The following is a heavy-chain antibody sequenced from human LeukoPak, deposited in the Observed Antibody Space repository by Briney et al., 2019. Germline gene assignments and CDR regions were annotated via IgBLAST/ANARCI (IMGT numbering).Heavy chain of an antibody. D-gene: IGHD1-26*01. V-gene: IGHV4-61*08. J-gene: IGHJ4*02. Sequence: SETLSFTCSVSGGSISSGDYYWSWIRQPPGKGLDWIGYIYYRGSTNYNPSLKSRVTISVDTSKNQFSLKLSSVTAADTAVYYCARHGGDSGSYGDWGQGTLVTVSS. CDR1: GGSISSGDYY. CDR2: IYYRGST. CDR3: ARHGGDSGSYGD.